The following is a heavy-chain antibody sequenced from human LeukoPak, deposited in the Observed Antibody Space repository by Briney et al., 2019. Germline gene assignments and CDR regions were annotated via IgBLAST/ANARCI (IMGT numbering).Heavy chain of an antibody. CDR2: IIPIFGTA. D-gene: IGHD6-13*01. J-gene: IGHJ4*02. Sequence: SVKVSCKASGGTFSSYAISWVRQALGQGLEWMGGIIPIFGTANYAQKFQGRVTITADESTSTAYMELSSLRSEDTAVYYCASAGAAAVPFDYWGQGTLVTVSS. CDR3: ASAGAAAVPFDY. CDR1: GGTFSSYA. V-gene: IGHV1-69*13.